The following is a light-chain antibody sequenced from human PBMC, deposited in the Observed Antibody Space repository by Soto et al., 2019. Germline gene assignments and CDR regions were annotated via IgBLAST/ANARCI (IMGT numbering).Light chain of an antibody. CDR3: QQYNNWPLT. Sequence: EIVLTQSPATLSVSPGDRVTLSCRASQSVSSYLAWYQQKPGQAPRLLIYGASTRATGIPARFSGSGSGTEFTLTISSLQSEDFAVYYCQQYNNWPLTFGQGTRLEIK. V-gene: IGKV3-15*01. J-gene: IGKJ5*01. CDR2: GAS. CDR1: QSVSSY.